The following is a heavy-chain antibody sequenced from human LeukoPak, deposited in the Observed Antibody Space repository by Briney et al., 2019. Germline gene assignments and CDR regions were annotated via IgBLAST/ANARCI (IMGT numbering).Heavy chain of an antibody. J-gene: IGHJ6*02. V-gene: IGHV4-34*01. CDR3: ARGYSSSWSYYYYGMDV. CDR2: INHSGST. CDR1: GGSFSGYY. Sequence: SETLSLTCAVCGGSFSGYYWSWIRQPPGKGLEWIGEINHSGSTNYNPSLKSRVTISVDTSKNQFSLKLSSVTAADTAVYYCARGYSSSWSYYYYGMDVWGQGTTVTVSS. D-gene: IGHD6-13*01.